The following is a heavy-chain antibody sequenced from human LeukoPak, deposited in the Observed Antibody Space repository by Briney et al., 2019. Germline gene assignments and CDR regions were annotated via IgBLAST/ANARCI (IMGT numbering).Heavy chain of an antibody. Sequence: GGSLRLSCAASGFTFSSYWMSWVRQAPGKGLEWVANIKQDGSEKYYVDSVKGRFTISRDNAKNSLYLQMNSLRAEDTAVYYCAGAARLLKYYYYYYMDVWGKGTTVTVSS. D-gene: IGHD6-6*01. CDR2: IKQDGSEK. CDR3: AGAARLLKYYYYYYMDV. CDR1: GFTFSSYW. V-gene: IGHV3-7*01. J-gene: IGHJ6*03.